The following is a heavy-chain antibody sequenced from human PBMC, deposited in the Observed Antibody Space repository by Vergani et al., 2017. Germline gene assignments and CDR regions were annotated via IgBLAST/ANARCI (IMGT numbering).Heavy chain of an antibody. V-gene: IGHV1-8*01. CDR3: ARGRSELLNGDNWFDP. Sequence: QVQLVQSGAEVKKPGASVKVSCKASGYTFTSYDINWVRQATGQGLEWMGWMNPNSGNTGYAQKFQGRVTMTRNTSISTAYMGLSSLRSEDTAVYYCARGRSELLNGDNWFDPWGQGTLVTVSS. D-gene: IGHD1-26*01. CDR2: MNPNSGNT. CDR1: GYTFTSYD. J-gene: IGHJ5*02.